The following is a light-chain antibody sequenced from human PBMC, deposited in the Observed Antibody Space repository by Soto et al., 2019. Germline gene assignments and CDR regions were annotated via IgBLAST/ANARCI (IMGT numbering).Light chain of an antibody. CDR3: TSYTSSSTRGV. CDR2: DVT. J-gene: IGLJ2*01. Sequence: QSVLTQPASVSGSPGQSITISCTGTSSDVGGYNYVSWYQQHPGKAPKLMIYDVTSRPSGVSNRFSASKSGNTASLTISGLQAEDEADYYCTSYTSSSTRGVFGGGTKVTVL. CDR1: SSDVGGYNY. V-gene: IGLV2-14*01.